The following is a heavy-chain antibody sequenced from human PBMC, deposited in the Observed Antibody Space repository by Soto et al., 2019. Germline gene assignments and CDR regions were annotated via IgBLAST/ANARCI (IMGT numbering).Heavy chain of an antibody. CDR3: ARLAGGNYYYGMDF. J-gene: IGHJ6*02. V-gene: IGHV5-51*01. Sequence: GESLKISCRASGYSFTNYWIGWVRQMPGKGPEWMGIIYPGDSNTRYSPSFRGQVTIPADKSISTAYLQWSSLKASDTAMYYCARLAGGNYYYGMDFWGQGTTVTVSS. CDR2: IYPGDSNT. CDR1: GYSFTNYW. D-gene: IGHD3-16*01.